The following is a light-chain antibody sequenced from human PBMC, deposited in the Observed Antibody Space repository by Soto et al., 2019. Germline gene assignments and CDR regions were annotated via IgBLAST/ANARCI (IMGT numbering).Light chain of an antibody. CDR3: QQYNNWPLT. Sequence: EIVMTQSPATLSVSPGERANISCRASQSVSRNLAWYQQKLGQAPRLLIYGASTRATGIPARFSGSGSGTEFTLTISSLQSEDFAVYYCQQYNNWPLTFGGGTKVEIK. CDR1: QSVSRN. CDR2: GAS. J-gene: IGKJ4*01. V-gene: IGKV3-15*01.